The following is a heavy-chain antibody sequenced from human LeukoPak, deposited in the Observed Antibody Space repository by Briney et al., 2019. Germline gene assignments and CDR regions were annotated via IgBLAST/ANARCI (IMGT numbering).Heavy chain of an antibody. CDR2: IIPILGIA. J-gene: IGHJ1*01. Sequence: GGSLRLSCAASGGTFSSYAISWVRQAPGQGLEWMGRIIPILGIANYAQKFQGRVTITADKSTSTAYMELSSLRSEDTAVYYCARDYILDQYYPGGFQHWGQGTLVTVSS. CDR1: GGTFSSYA. D-gene: IGHD3-10*01. V-gene: IGHV1-69*04. CDR3: ARDYILDQYYPGGFQH.